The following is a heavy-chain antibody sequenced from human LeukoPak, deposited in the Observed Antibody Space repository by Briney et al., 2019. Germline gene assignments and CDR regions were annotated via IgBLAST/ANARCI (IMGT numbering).Heavy chain of an antibody. D-gene: IGHD3-10*01. CDR1: GFTFSNAW. V-gene: IGHV3-15*01. CDR2: IKTKTDGGTT. J-gene: IGHJ4*02. CDR3: TLPWGSGSYYDY. Sequence: TGGSLRFSCAASGFTFSNAWMSWVRQAPGKGLEWVGRIKTKTDGGTTDYAAPVKGRFTISRDDSKNTLFLQMNSLKTEDTAVYYCTLPWGSGSYYDYWGQGTLVTVSS.